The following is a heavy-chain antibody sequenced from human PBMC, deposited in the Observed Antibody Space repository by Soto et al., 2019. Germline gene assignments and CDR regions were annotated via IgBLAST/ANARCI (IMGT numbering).Heavy chain of an antibody. CDR1: GGSISSSSYY. D-gene: IGHD3-22*01. J-gene: IGHJ6*01. CDR2: VYYGGST. Sequence: PSETLSLTCPVSGGSISSSSYYWGWIRQPPGKGLEWIGNVYYGGSTYYNPSLKSRVTISVETSKSQFSLKLSSVTAADTAVYYCAGGDYYHSSGYYFYYYTMDVWGKGPRSPSPQ. CDR3: AGGDYYHSSGYYFYYYTMDV. V-gene: IGHV4-39*01.